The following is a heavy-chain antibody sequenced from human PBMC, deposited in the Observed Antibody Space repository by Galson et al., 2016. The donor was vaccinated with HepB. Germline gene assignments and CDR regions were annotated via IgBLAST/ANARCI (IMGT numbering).Heavy chain of an antibody. J-gene: IGHJ4*02. V-gene: IGHV3-30*04. CDR3: AIGGLEPIDY. D-gene: IGHD1-1*01. Sequence: SLRLSCAASGFTFRSITMHWVRQAPGRGLEWLAAISPDGSEGYYADSVKGRFTISRVNAKSTLYLQMDSLIVEDTAVYYCAIGGLEPIDYWGQGTLVTVSS. CDR1: GFTFRSIT. CDR2: ISPDGSEG.